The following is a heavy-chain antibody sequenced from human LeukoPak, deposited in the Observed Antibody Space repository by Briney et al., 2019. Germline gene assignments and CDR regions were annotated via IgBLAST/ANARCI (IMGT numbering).Heavy chain of an antibody. D-gene: IGHD2-2*01. CDR1: GYTFTGYY. Sequence: ASVKVSCKASGYTFTGYYMHWVRQAPGQGLEWMGIINPSGGSTSYAQKFQGRVTMTRDTSTSTVYMELSSLRSEDTAVYYCARDGPLGYCSSTSCYDPTYYYGMDVWGQGTTVTVSS. V-gene: IGHV1-46*01. J-gene: IGHJ6*02. CDR2: INPSGGST. CDR3: ARDGPLGYCSSTSCYDPTYYYGMDV.